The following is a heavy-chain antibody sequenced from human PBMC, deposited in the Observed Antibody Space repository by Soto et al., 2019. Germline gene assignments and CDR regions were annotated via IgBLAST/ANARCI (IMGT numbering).Heavy chain of an antibody. Sequence: SETLSLTCAVSGGSISSGGYSWSWIRQPPGKGLEWIGSIYYSGSTYYNPSLKSRVTISVDTSKNQFSLKLSSVTTADTVVYYGARHGVNSSGWAGPWGQGTLVTVSS. J-gene: IGHJ5*02. CDR3: ARHGVNSSGWAGP. D-gene: IGHD6-19*01. V-gene: IGHV4-30-2*03. CDR1: GGSISSGGYS. CDR2: IYYSGST.